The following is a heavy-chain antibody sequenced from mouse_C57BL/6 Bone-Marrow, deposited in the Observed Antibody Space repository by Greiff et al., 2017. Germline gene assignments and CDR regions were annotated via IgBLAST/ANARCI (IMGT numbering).Heavy chain of an antibody. J-gene: IGHJ2*01. CDR2: ISDGGSYT. D-gene: IGHD2-3*01. Sequence: EVKLMESGGGLVKPGGSLKLSCAASGFTFSSYAMSWVRQTPEKRLEWVATISDGGSYTYYPDNVKGRITISRDNAKNNLYLQMSHLKSEDTAMYYCARQAIYDVYYVVDYWGQGTTLTVSS. V-gene: IGHV5-4*03. CDR1: GFTFSSYA. CDR3: ARQAIYDVYYVVDY.